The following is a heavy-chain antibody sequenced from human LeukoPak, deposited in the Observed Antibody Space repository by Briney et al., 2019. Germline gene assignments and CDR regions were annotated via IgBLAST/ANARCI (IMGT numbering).Heavy chain of an antibody. Sequence: GESLKISCKGSGYSFTSYWIGWVRQMPGKGPEWMGIIYPGDSDTRYSPSFQGQVTISADKSISTAYLQWSSLKASDTAMYYCARLQFSSSSGYFLPRPWYFDLWGRGTLVTVSS. J-gene: IGHJ2*01. CDR2: IYPGDSDT. CDR3: ARLQFSSSSGYFLPRPWYFDL. CDR1: GYSFTSYW. V-gene: IGHV5-51*01. D-gene: IGHD3-22*01.